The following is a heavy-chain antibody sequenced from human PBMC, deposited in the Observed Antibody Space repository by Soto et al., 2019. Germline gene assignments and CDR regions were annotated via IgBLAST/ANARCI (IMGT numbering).Heavy chain of an antibody. J-gene: IGHJ5*02. D-gene: IGHD3-22*01. CDR1: GFTFSDYY. V-gene: IGHV3-11*01. Sequence: GGSLRLSCAASGFTFSDYYMSWIRQAPGKGLEWVSYIGRSDTIYYADSVKGRFTISRDNAKNSLYLQMNSLRAEDTAVYYCARDRGPSSGYYPYWFDPWGQGTLVTVSS. CDR3: ARDRGPSSGYYPYWFDP. CDR2: IGRSDTI.